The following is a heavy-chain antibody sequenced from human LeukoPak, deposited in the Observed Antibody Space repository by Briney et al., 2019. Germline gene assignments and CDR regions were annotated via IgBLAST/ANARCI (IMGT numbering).Heavy chain of an antibody. CDR2: ISAYNGNT. V-gene: IGHV1-18*04. CDR1: GYTFTGYG. D-gene: IGHD3-9*01. J-gene: IGHJ6*04. CDR3: ARAYYDILTGYYSGMDV. Sequence: ASVKVSCKASGYTFTGYGISWVRQAPGQGLEWMGWISAYNGNTNYAQKLQGRVTMTTDTSTSTAYMELRSLRSDDTAVYYCARAYYDILTGYYSGMDVWGKGTTVTVSS.